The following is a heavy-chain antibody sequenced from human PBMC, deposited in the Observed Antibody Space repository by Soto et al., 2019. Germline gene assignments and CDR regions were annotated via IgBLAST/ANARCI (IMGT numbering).Heavy chain of an antibody. CDR2: ISAYNGNT. J-gene: IGHJ3*02. CDR3: ARDLSGYGSGSYYRDAFDI. Sequence: ASVKVSCKASGYTFTSYGISWVRQAPGQGLEWMGWISAYNGNTNYAQKLQGRVTMTTDTSTSTAYMELRSLRSDDTAVYYCARDLSGYGSGSYYRDAFDIWGQGTKVTVSS. V-gene: IGHV1-18*01. D-gene: IGHD3-10*01. CDR1: GYTFTSYG.